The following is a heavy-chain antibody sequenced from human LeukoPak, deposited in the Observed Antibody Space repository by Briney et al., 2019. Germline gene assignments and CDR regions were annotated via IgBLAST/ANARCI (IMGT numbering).Heavy chain of an antibody. Sequence: KPSGTLSLTCAVSGGSISSSNWWSWVRQPPGKGLEWIGEIYHSGSTNYNPSLKSRVTISVDKSKNQLSLKLSSVTAADTAVYYCARDLSDSSSSGSDYWGQGTLVTVSS. CDR3: ARDLSDSSSSGSDY. J-gene: IGHJ4*02. V-gene: IGHV4-4*02. CDR2: IYHSGST. D-gene: IGHD6-6*01. CDR1: GGSISSSNW.